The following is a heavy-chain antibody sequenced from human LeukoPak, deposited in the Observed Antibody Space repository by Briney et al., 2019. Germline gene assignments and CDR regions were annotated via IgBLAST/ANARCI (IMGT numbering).Heavy chain of an antibody. V-gene: IGHV5-51*01. CDR1: GYTFTSFW. J-gene: IGHJ3*01. CDR3: ARRDPFMGDALDF. D-gene: IGHD3-10*01. CDR2: IYAGDSDT. Sequence: GESLKISCKGSGYTFTSFWIAWVRQMPGKGLEWMGIIYAGDSDTRYSPSFQGQVTISVDKSNSTAYLHWSSLTTSDTAMYFCARRDPFMGDALDFWGRGTMVPVAP.